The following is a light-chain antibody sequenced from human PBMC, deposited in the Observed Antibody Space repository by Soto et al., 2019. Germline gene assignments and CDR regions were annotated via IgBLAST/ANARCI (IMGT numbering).Light chain of an antibody. J-gene: IGKJ1*01. Sequence: IQMTQSPSSLSASVGDRVTITCRASQIIGTYLNWYQQKPGKAPKLLIYAASNLQSGVPSRFSGSGSGTDFTLTISSLQPEDFATYYCQHYNSYSEAFGQGTKVDI. CDR2: AAS. V-gene: IGKV1-39*01. CDR3: QHYNSYSEA. CDR1: QIIGTY.